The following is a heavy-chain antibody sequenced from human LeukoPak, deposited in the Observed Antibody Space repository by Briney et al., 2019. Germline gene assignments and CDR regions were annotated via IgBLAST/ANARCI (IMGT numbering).Heavy chain of an antibody. CDR3: ARVPTNSYGFAQ. CDR1: GFGFSVYW. Sequence: PGGSLRLSCAASGFGFSVYWMHWVRQAPGKGLVWVAHTNEDGTSASHADSVKGRFTISRDNANNTLYLQMNSLTAEDTAVYYCARVPTNSYGFAQWGQGSLVTVSS. D-gene: IGHD5-18*01. V-gene: IGHV3-74*01. CDR2: TNEDGTSA. J-gene: IGHJ4*02.